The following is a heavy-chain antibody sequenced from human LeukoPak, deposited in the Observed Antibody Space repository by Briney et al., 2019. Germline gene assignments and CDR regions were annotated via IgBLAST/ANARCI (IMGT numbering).Heavy chain of an antibody. CDR1: GGSISSYY. V-gene: IGHV4-59*01. CDR3: ARARDIVVVPAAMGYYYGMDV. Sequence: SETLSLTCTVPGGSISSYYWSWIRQPPGKGLEWIGYIYYSGSTNYNPSLKSRVTISVDTSKNQFSLKLSSVTAADTAVYYCARARDIVVVPAAMGYYYGMDVWGQGTTVTVSS. J-gene: IGHJ6*02. CDR2: IYYSGST. D-gene: IGHD2-2*01.